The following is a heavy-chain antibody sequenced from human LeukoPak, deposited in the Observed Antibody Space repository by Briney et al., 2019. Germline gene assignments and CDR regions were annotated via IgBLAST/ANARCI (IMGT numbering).Heavy chain of an antibody. CDR1: GFTFSSYW. CDR2: INSDGSST. V-gene: IGHV3-74*01. J-gene: IGHJ6*03. CDR3: ARSYYYYYMDV. Sequence: GGSLRLSCAASGFTFSSYWMHWVRQAPRKGLVWVSRINSDGSSTSYADSVKGRFTISRDNAKNTLYLQMNSLRAEDTAVYYCARSYYYYYMDVWGKGTTVTVSS.